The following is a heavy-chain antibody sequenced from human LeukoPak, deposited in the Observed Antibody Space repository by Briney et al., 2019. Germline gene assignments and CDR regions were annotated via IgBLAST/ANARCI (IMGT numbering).Heavy chain of an antibody. Sequence: ASVKVSCKASGGTFSSYAISWVRQAPGQGLEWMGGIIPIFGTANYAQKFQGRVTITADESTSTAYMELSSLRSEDTAVHYCASHYYDSRGYDYWGQGTLVTVSS. CDR3: ASHYYDSRGYDY. D-gene: IGHD3-22*01. J-gene: IGHJ4*02. CDR2: IIPIFGTA. CDR1: GGTFSSYA. V-gene: IGHV1-69*13.